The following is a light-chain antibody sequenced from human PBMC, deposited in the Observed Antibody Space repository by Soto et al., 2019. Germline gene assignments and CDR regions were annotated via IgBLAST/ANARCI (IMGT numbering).Light chain of an antibody. CDR2: DVN. CDR1: SSDVGGYNY. J-gene: IGLJ1*01. Sequence: QSVLTQPASVSGSPGQSITISCTGTSSDVGGYNYVSWYQQHPGKAPKLIIYDVNNRPSGAPDRFSGSTSGNTASLTISGLQAEDETDYFCSLYSSNGSLIFGPGTKVTVL. V-gene: IGLV2-14*01. CDR3: SLYSSNGSLI.